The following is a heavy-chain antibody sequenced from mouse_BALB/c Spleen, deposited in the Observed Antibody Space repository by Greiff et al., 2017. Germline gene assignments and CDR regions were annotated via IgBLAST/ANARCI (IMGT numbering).Heavy chain of an antibody. Sequence: EVQLVESGGGLVKPGGSLKLSCAASGFAFSSYDMSWVRQTPEKRLEWVAYISSGGGSTYYPDTVKGRFTISRDNAKNTLYLQMSSLKSEDTAMYYCARQSSGTYFDYWGQGTTLTVSS. J-gene: IGHJ2*01. CDR1: GFAFSSYD. CDR2: ISSGGGST. D-gene: IGHD3-3*01. CDR3: ARQSSGTYFDY. V-gene: IGHV5-12-1*01.